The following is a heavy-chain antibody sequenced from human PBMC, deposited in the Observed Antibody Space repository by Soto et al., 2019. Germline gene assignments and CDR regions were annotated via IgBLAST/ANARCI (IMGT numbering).Heavy chain of an antibody. Sequence: QVQLVQSGAEVKKPGASVKVSCKASGYTFTSYYMHWVRQAPGQGLEWMGIINPSGGSTSYAQKFQGRVNMTRDTSTSTVYMELSSLRSEDTAVYYCATVSWGGVYFDYWGQGTLVTVSS. CDR2: INPSGGST. V-gene: IGHV1-46*01. D-gene: IGHD3-16*01. CDR1: GYTFTSYY. J-gene: IGHJ4*02. CDR3: ATVSWGGVYFDY.